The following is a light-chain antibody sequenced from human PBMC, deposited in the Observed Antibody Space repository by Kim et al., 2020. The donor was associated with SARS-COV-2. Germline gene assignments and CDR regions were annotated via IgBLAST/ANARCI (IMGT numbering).Light chain of an antibody. CDR3: QQYNDWPPDT. Sequence: SPGTSATSSGRASQSVSSNLAWYQQKPGQAPRLLIYGASTRATGISARFSGSGSGTEFTLTISSLQSEDFAVYYCQQYNDWPPDTFGQGTRLEIK. J-gene: IGKJ5*01. CDR2: GAS. CDR1: QSVSSN. V-gene: IGKV3-15*01.